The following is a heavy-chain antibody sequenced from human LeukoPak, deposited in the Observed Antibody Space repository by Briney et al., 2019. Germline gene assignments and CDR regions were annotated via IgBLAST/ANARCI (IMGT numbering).Heavy chain of an antibody. CDR1: GFSLSTSGMC. Sequence: SGPALVKPTQTLTLTSTFSGFSLSTSGMCVSWIRQPPGKTLEWLARIDWDDDKYYSTSLKTRLTISKDTSKNQVVLTMTNMDPVDTATYYCARIHLANNDAGNLFFDYWGQGTLVTVSS. D-gene: IGHD4-23*01. J-gene: IGHJ4*02. CDR3: ARIHLANNDAGNLFFDY. V-gene: IGHV2-70*11. CDR2: IDWDDDK.